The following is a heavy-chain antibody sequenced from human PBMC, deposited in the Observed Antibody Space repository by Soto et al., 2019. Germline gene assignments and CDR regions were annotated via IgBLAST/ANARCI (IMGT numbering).Heavy chain of an antibody. D-gene: IGHD4-17*01. CDR3: AKDRGLTVTLDL. J-gene: IGHJ2*01. V-gene: IGHV3-30*18. CDR2: ISYDGSNK. Sequence: QVQLVESGGGVVQPGRSLRLSCAASGFTFSSYGMHWVRQAPGKGLEWVAVISYDGSNKYYADSVKGRFTISRDNSKNTLYLQMNSLRAEDTAVYYCAKDRGLTVTLDLWGRGTLVTVSS. CDR1: GFTFSSYG.